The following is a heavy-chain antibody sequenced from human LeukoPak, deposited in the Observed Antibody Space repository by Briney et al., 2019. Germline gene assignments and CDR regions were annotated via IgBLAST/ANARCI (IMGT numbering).Heavy chain of an antibody. D-gene: IGHD2-15*01. V-gene: IGHV3-33*01. CDR2: IWYDGSNK. CDR3: AGAPLYCSGGSCYSSDY. J-gene: IGHJ4*02. Sequence: PGGSLRLSCAASGFTFSSFGMHWVRQAPGKGLEWVALIWYDGSNKYYADPVKGRFTISRDNSKNTVYLQLNSLRAEDTAVYYCAGAPLYCSGGSCYSSDYWGQGTLVTVSS. CDR1: GFTFSSFG.